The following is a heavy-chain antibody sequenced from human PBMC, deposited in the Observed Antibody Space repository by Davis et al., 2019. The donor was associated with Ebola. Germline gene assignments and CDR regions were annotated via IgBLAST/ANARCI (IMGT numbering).Heavy chain of an antibody. D-gene: IGHD3-16*01. Sequence: PSETLSLTCTASDASISGHYWNWFRQPPGKGLEWIGFISGSGRTSYNPSLTSRITISADTSKNQFSLNLSPVTAADTAVYFCARFGHGAYWGQGTLVTVSS. CDR3: ARFGHGAY. V-gene: IGHV4-59*11. CDR1: DASISGHY. J-gene: IGHJ4*02. CDR2: ISGSGRT.